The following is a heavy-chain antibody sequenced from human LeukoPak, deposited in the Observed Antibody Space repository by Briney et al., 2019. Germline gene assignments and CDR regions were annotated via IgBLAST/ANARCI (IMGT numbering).Heavy chain of an antibody. CDR3: ARTYYYDSSGYYTLEYYFDY. V-gene: IGHV3-30*04. CDR1: GFTFSSYA. J-gene: IGHJ4*02. Sequence: QPGRSLRLSCAASGFTFSSYAMDWVRQAPGKGLEWVAVISYDGSNKYYADFVKGRFTISRDNSKNTLYLQMNSLRAEDTAVYYCARTYYYDSSGYYTLEYYFDYWGQGTLVTVSS. CDR2: ISYDGSNK. D-gene: IGHD3-22*01.